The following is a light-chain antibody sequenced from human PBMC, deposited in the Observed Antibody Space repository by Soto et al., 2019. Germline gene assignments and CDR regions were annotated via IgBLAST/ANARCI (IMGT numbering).Light chain of an antibody. Sequence: ILLTQSPVTLAVSPGGRAVLSFGASQSVSTSLAWYQHKPGQAPRLFIYDASKRAPGIPARFTGSGSGTDFTLTISSLEPEDIAIYYCQVRDVWPSFGQGTKV. V-gene: IGKV3-11*01. CDR1: QSVSTS. CDR2: DAS. CDR3: QVRDVWPS. J-gene: IGKJ1*01.